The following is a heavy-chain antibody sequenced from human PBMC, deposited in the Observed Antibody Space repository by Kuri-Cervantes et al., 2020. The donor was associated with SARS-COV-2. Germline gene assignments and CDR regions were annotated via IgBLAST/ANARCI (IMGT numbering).Heavy chain of an antibody. Sequence: GGSLRLSCAASGFTFSGHWIHWVRQAPGKGLVWVSRINPDGSYTNNADSVKGRFTLSRDNAKNMLYLQMNSLRAEDTAVYYCARDSYYGSRSYPNHYYYGMDVWGQGTTVTVSS. V-gene: IGHV3-74*01. CDR2: INPDGSYT. D-gene: IGHD3-10*01. CDR3: ARDSYYGSRSYPNHYYYGMDV. J-gene: IGHJ6*02. CDR1: GFTFSGHW.